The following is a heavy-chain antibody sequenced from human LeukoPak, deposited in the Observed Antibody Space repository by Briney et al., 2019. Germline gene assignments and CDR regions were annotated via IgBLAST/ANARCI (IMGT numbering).Heavy chain of an antibody. CDR3: ARARRYFDWFFYY. V-gene: IGHV1-2*02. J-gene: IGHJ4*02. CDR1: GYTFTGYY. CDR2: INPNSGGT. Sequence: ASVKVSCKASGYTFTGYYMHWVRQAPGQGLEWMGWINPNSGGTNYAQKFQGRVTMTRDTSISTAYMELSRLRSDDTAVYYCARARRYFDWFFYYWGQGTLATVSS. D-gene: IGHD3-9*01.